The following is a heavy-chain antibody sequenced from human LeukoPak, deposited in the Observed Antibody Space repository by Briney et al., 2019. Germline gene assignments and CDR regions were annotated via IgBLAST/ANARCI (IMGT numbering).Heavy chain of an antibody. D-gene: IGHD6-19*01. CDR1: GFTFSSYS. J-gene: IGHJ5*02. V-gene: IGHV3-21*01. Sequence: PGGSLRLSCAASGFTFSSYSMNWVRQAPGKGLEWVSSISSSSSYIYYADSVKGRFTISRDNAKNSLYLQMNSLRAEDTAVYYCAMYSSGWYDWFDPWGQGTLVTVSS. CDR3: AMYSSGWYDWFDP. CDR2: ISSSSSYI.